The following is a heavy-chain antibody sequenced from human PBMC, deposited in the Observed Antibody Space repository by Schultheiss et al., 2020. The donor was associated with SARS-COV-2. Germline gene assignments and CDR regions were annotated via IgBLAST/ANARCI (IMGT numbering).Heavy chain of an antibody. CDR3: ARDQVPVVAATPGY. CDR1: GFTFDDYA. V-gene: IGHV3-11*01. Sequence: GGSLRLSCAASGFTFDDYAMHWVRQAPGKGLEWVSYISSSGSTIYYADSVKGRFTISRDNAKNSLYLQMNSLRAEDTAVYYCARDQVPVVAATPGYWGQGTLVTVSS. J-gene: IGHJ4*02. CDR2: ISSSGSTI. D-gene: IGHD2-15*01.